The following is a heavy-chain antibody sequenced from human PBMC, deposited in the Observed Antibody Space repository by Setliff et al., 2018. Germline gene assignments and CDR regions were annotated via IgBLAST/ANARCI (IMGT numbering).Heavy chain of an antibody. Sequence: LSLTCAVYGGSFSGYYWNWIRQAPGKGLEWVSYISSSGSTIYYADSVKGRFTISRDNAKNSLYLQMNSLRAEDTAVYYCARSYNFWSGPALDVWGKGTTVTVSS. CDR2: ISSSGSTI. J-gene: IGHJ6*04. D-gene: IGHD3-3*01. CDR3: ARSYNFWSGPALDV. V-gene: IGHV3-11*04. CDR1: GGSFSGYY.